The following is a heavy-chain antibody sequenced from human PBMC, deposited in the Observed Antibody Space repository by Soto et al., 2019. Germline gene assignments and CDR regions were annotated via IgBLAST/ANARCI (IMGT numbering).Heavy chain of an antibody. CDR2: ISGNGGST. V-gene: IGHV3-64*01. Sequence: GGSQSLSSAASGFPFSTYPMHWVRQGPGTGLEYVAGISGNGGSTHYANSVKGRFTISRDNSKSTLYLQMGSLRAEDMAVYYCARDYCPGGVCYTIFDYWGQGTLVTSPQ. CDR3: ARDYCPGGVCYTIFDY. J-gene: IGHJ4*02. D-gene: IGHD2-8*02. CDR1: GFPFSTYP.